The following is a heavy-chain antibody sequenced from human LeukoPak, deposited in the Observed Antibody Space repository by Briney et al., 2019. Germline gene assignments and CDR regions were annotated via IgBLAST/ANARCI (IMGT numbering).Heavy chain of an antibody. D-gene: IGHD3-3*01. V-gene: IGHV1-2*07. CDR2: VYPKTGGT. Sequence: GASVKVSCKAFGYSFTGYHLHWVRPAPRQGLEWMGWVYPKTGGTNYARKFQGRVTMTRDTSINTVNMELSRLTSDDTAVYYCAREFSSKLEWLAYVTGDDAFDVWGQGTMITVS. CDR1: GYSFTGYH. CDR3: AREFSSKLEWLAYVTGDDAFDV. J-gene: IGHJ3*01.